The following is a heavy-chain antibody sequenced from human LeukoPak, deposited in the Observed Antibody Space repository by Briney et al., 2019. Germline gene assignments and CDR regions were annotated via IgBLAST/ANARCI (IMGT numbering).Heavy chain of an antibody. CDR3: ARWRPYFYDSSGYVDY. D-gene: IGHD3-22*01. CDR2: MVVSRSP. V-gene: IGHV4-59*01. J-gene: IGHJ4*02. Sequence: SQSLSLTCTVYGDSMSIYYWSWIRQLPGKVLEWIGNMVVSRSPEYNPHLKNRVTISIDTSKNRFSLRLTSVTTADTAVYYCARWRPYFYDSSGYVDYWGQGTLVTVSS. CDR1: GDSMSIYY.